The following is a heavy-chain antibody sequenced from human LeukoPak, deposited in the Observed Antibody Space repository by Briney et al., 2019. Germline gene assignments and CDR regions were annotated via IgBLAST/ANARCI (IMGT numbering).Heavy chain of an antibody. Sequence: GGSLRLSCAASGFTFNNYWVSWVRQAPGKGLEWVANIKQDGSDKNYVDSVKGRFTISRDNAKNTLYLQMNSLRAEDTAVYYCARGIEAFDYWGQGTLVTVSA. J-gene: IGHJ4*02. CDR2: IKQDGSDK. V-gene: IGHV3-7*01. CDR3: ARGIEAFDY. CDR1: GFTFNNYW. D-gene: IGHD2-15*01.